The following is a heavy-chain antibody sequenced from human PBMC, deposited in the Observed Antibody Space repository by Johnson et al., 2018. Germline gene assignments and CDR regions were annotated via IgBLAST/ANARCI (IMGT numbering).Heavy chain of an antibody. J-gene: IGHJ6*02. CDR2: ISFDGSNK. CDR1: EFAFSNSG. D-gene: IGHD5-18*01. Sequence: QVQLVQSGGGVVQPGRSLRLSCAASEFAFSNSGMHWVRQAPGKGLEWVALISFDGSNKYYADSVKGRFNISRDNSKNTLYLQMNSLRGEDTAVYFCARDRGDGYPYHYGMDVWGQGTTVTVSS. V-gene: IGHV3-33*08. CDR3: ARDRGDGYPYHYGMDV.